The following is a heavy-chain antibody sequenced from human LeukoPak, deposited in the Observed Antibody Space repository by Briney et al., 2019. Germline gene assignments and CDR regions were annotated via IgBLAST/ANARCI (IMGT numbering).Heavy chain of an antibody. CDR3: AREDSNYYDSSGYYSA. CDR1: GFTFSDYY. Sequence: GGSLRLSCAASGFTFSDYYMSWIRQAPGKGLEWVSSISSSSSYIYYADSVKGRFTISRDNAKNSLYLQMNSLRAEDTAVYYCAREDSNYYDSSGYYSAWGQGTLVTVSS. V-gene: IGHV3-11*06. CDR2: ISSSSSYI. J-gene: IGHJ5*02. D-gene: IGHD3-22*01.